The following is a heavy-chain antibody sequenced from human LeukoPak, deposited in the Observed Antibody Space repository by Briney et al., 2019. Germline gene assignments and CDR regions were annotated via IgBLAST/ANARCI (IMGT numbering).Heavy chain of an antibody. V-gene: IGHV4-61*02. Sequence: SETLSLTCTVSGGSISSGSNSWSWIRQPAGKGLEWIGRIYTSGSTNYNPSLKSRVTISVDTSKNQFSLKLSSVTAADTAVYFCARNVAVWGQGTLVTVPS. CDR3: ARNVAV. J-gene: IGHJ4*02. CDR1: GGSISSGSNS. CDR2: IYTSGST. D-gene: IGHD2-21*01.